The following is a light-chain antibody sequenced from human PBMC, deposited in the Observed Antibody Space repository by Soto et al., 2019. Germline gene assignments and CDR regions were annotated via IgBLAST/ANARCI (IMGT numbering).Light chain of an antibody. J-gene: IGKJ2*01. CDR2: AAS. CDR1: QSVSSN. CDR3: QHYNHWPYT. V-gene: IGKV3-15*01. Sequence: EIVMTQSPATLSVSPGERATLSCRASQSVSSNLAWYQQKPGQAPRLLIYAASTRATGIPARVSGSGSGTEFTLTISSLQSEDFAVYYCQHYNHWPYTFGQGTKLEIE.